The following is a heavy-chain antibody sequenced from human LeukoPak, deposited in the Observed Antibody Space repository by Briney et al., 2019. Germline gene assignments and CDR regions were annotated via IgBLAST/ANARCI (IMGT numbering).Heavy chain of an antibody. J-gene: IGHJ4*02. V-gene: IGHV3-48*03. Sequence: GGSLRLSCAASGFTFSSYEMNWVRQAPGKGLEWVSYISSSGSTIYYADSVKGRFTISRDNAKNSLYLQMNSLRAEDTAVYYCARNTSYYGSGSCWDSWGQGTLVTVSS. CDR1: GFTFSSYE. CDR2: ISSSGSTI. D-gene: IGHD3-10*01. CDR3: ARNTSYYGSGSCWDS.